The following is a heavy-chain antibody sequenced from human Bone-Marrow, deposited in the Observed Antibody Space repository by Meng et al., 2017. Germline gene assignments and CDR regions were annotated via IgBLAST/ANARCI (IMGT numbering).Heavy chain of an antibody. V-gene: IGHV1-69*13. CDR2: IIPMFGTA. CDR3: ASPLREYYYDSSSFLYYFDY. D-gene: IGHD3-22*01. J-gene: IGHJ4*02. CDR1: GGTFSSYA. Sequence: SVKVSCKASGGTFSSYAISWVRQAPGQGLVWMGGIIPMFGTANYAQKSQGRVTITADESTSTAYMELSSLRSEDTAAYYCASPLREYYYDSSSFLYYFDYWGQGTLVTVSS.